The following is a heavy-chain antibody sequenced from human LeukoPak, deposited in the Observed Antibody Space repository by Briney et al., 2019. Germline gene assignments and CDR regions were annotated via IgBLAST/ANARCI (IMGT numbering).Heavy chain of an antibody. Sequence: SETLSLTCTASGGSFSSSSYYWGWIRQPPGKGLEWIGSIYYSGSTYYNPSLKSRVTISVDTSKNQFSLKLSSVTAADTAVYYCERHNYDSSGFLKYWGQGTLVTVSS. D-gene: IGHD3-22*01. CDR2: IYYSGST. CDR3: ERHNYDSSGFLKY. CDR1: GGSFSSSSYY. J-gene: IGHJ4*02. V-gene: IGHV4-39*01.